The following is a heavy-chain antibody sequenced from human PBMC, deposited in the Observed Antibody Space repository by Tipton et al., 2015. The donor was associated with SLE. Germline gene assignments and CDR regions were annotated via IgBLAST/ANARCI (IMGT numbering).Heavy chain of an antibody. J-gene: IGHJ2*01. CDR3: ARQRIAVAGTGYWYFDL. Sequence: TLSLTCTVSGGSISSYYWSWIRQPPGKGLEWIGEINHSGSTNYNPSLKSRVTISVDTSKNQFSLKLSSVTAADTAVYYCARQRIAVAGTGYWYFDLWGRGTLVTVSS. CDR1: GGSISSYY. V-gene: IGHV4-34*01. D-gene: IGHD6-19*01. CDR2: INHSGST.